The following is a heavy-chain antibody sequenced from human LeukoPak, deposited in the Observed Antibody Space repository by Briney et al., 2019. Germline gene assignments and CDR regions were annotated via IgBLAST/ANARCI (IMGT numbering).Heavy chain of an antibody. J-gene: IGHJ1*01. V-gene: IGHV3-23*01. CDR2: IDVTTGIS. Sequence: PEGSLRLSCAASGFTFSTYSMSWVRQAPGKGLEWVSTIDVTTGISYYADSVKGRFTISRDNAKNSLYLQMNSLRAEDMAVYFCVRDLMGSGATTAYLHHWGQGTLVTVSS. D-gene: IGHD4/OR15-4a*01. CDR1: GFTFSTYS. CDR3: VRDLMGSGATTAYLHH.